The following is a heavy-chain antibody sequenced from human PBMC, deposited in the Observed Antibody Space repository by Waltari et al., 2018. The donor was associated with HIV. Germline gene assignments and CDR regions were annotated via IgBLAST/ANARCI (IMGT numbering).Heavy chain of an antibody. D-gene: IGHD2-21*01. V-gene: IGHV4-59*01. CDR1: AGAIYY. J-gene: IGHJ4*02. Sequence: QVQLQESGPGLVKPSETLSLTCSVSAGAIYYWGWIRQPPGKGLEWIAYKYYSGSSNYNPSLYSRVTISEDTSKNQLSLSLTSVTAADTAVYYCATSEDGYRFDYWGQGTLVTVAS. CDR3: ATSEDGYRFDY. CDR2: KYYSGSS.